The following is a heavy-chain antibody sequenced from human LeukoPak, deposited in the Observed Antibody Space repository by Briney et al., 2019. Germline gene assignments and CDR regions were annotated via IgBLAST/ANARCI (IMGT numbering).Heavy chain of an antibody. CDR1: GFTFRTYA. D-gene: IGHD2/OR15-2a*01. V-gene: IGHV3-30*02. CDR3: AKNRLGQTYADSFEI. Sequence: PGTSLRLSCAASGFTFRTYALHWVRQAPGKGLEWVAFIRYDGGDKYFVDSVKGRFTISRDNSKNILYLQMYRLSAEDTAVYYCAKNRLGQTYADSFEIWGQGTMVSVSS. CDR2: IRYDGGDK. J-gene: IGHJ3*02.